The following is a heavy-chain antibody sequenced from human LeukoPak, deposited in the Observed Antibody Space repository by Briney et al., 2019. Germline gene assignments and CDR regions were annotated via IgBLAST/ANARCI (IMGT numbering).Heavy chain of an antibody. CDR1: GDSISSYY. CDR2: IYYSGST. J-gene: IGHJ4*02. Sequence: SETLSLTCTVSGDSISSYYWSWIRQPPGKGLEWIGYIYYSGSTNYNPSLKSRVTFSLDKSKNHFALKLTSVTVADTAIYYCASYDYVWGSLDFWGQGTLDPVSS. CDR3: ASYDYVWGSLDF. D-gene: IGHD3-16*01. V-gene: IGHV4-59*01.